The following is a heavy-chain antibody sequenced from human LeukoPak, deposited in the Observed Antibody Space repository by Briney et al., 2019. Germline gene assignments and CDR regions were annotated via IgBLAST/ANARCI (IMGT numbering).Heavy chain of an antibody. J-gene: IGHJ3*02. CDR3: ARGIQPPKYYGSGSDTFDI. V-gene: IGHV3-30*04. D-gene: IGHD3-10*01. Sequence: GSLRLSCVASGFTFSTYAIHWVRQAPGKGLEWVAVVSKDGNTKYYADSVRGRFTISRDNSKNTLYLQMNSLRAEDTSVYYCARGIQPPKYYGSGSDTFDIWGQGTMVTVSS. CDR1: GFTFSTYA. CDR2: VSKDGNTK.